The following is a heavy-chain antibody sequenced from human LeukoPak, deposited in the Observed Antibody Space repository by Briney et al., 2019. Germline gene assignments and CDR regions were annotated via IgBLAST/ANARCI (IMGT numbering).Heavy chain of an antibody. V-gene: IGHV5-51*01. CDR2: IFAGDSDT. Sequence: GESLKISCEGSGYTFTKYWIAWVRQMPGKGLEWMGIIFAGDSDTRYSPSFQGQVTISADKSINTAYLQWSSLMASDTAMYYCARGWAGTTPFDYWGQGTLVTVPS. D-gene: IGHD1-7*01. CDR1: GYTFTKYW. CDR3: ARGWAGTTPFDY. J-gene: IGHJ4*02.